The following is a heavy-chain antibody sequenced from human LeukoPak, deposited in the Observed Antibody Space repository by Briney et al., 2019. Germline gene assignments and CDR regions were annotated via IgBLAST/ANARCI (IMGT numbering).Heavy chain of an antibody. CDR1: GFTFSSYG. CDR2: ISSSGSTI. D-gene: IGHD6-13*01. V-gene: IGHV3-48*04. Sequence: GGTLRLSCAASGFTFSSYGMTWVRQAPGKGLEWVSYISSSGSTIYYADSVKGRFTISRDNAKNSLYLQMNSLRAEDTAVYYCARAAYSSTWYSRYFDLWGRGTLVTVSS. J-gene: IGHJ2*01. CDR3: ARAAYSSTWYSRYFDL.